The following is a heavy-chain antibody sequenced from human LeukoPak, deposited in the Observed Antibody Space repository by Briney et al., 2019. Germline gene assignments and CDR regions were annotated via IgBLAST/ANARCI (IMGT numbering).Heavy chain of an antibody. Sequence: PGGSLRLSCAASGFTFSSYGMHWVRQAPGKGLEWVAVIWYDGSTKYYADSVKGRFTISRDNSKNTLYLQMNSLRAEDTAVYYCARDGSIHYDFWSGYSYNWFDPWGQGTLVTVSS. CDR3: ARDGSIHYDFWSGYSYNWFDP. CDR2: IWYDGSTK. CDR1: GFTFSSYG. D-gene: IGHD3-3*01. V-gene: IGHV3-33*01. J-gene: IGHJ5*02.